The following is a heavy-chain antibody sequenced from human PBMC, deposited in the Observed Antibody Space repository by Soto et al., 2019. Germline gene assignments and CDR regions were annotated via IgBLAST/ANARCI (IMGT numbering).Heavy chain of an antibody. Sequence: QVTLKESGPVLVKATETLTLTCTVSGFSLTTGRMGVSWIRQPPGKALEWLAHIFSNAERSYNSSLQPRLTLSAETSKGQVVLTMTDVGPVDTATYYCARLVADPYYYYYGLDVWGPGTTVTVSS. CDR1: GFSLTTGRMG. CDR3: ARLVADPYYYYYGLDV. V-gene: IGHV2-26*01. J-gene: IGHJ6*02. CDR2: IFSNAER.